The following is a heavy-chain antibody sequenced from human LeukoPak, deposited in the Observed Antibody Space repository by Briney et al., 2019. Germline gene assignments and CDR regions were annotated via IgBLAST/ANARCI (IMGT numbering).Heavy chain of an antibody. J-gene: IGHJ4*02. V-gene: IGHV4-30-4*01. CDR2: IYYSGST. CDR3: ARDRVLSSSGLFDY. Sequence: PSEALSLTCAVYGGSFSGYYWSWIRQPPGKGLEWIGYIYYSGSTYYNPSLKSRVTISVDTSKNQFSLKLSSVTAADTAVYYCARDRVLSSSGLFDYWGQGTLVTVSS. CDR1: GGSFSGYY. D-gene: IGHD3-22*01.